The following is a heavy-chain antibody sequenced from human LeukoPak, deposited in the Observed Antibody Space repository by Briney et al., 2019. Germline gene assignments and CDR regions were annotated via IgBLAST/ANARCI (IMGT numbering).Heavy chain of an antibody. Sequence: SETLSLTCSVSGASINSTNFYWSWIRQPPGKGLESIGSISYTGNTYSNPFLNSRVTMSVDTSKNQFSLKLSSVTAADTAVYYCARQGTMTRGGYWLDPWGRGTLVTVSS. J-gene: IGHJ5*02. CDR2: ISYTGNT. CDR1: GASINSTNFY. D-gene: IGHD3-10*01. V-gene: IGHV4-39*01. CDR3: ARQGTMTRGGYWLDP.